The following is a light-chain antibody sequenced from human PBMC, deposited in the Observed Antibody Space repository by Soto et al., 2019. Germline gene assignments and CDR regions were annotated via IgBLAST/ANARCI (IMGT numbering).Light chain of an antibody. J-gene: IGKJ4*01. CDR2: AAS. CDR1: QNISSH. V-gene: IGKV1-39*01. Sequence: QMTQSPSSLFASVGDRVTITCRASQNISSHLNWYQQKVGQTPRLLIYAASTLQSEVPPRFSGSGSGTEFTLTISGLQREDFATYYCQQSHSAPLTFGGGTKIQI. CDR3: QQSHSAPLT.